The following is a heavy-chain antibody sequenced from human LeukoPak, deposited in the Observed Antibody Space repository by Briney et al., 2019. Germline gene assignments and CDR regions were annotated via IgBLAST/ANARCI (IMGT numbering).Heavy chain of an antibody. D-gene: IGHD4-17*01. CDR1: GFTFSRYW. J-gene: IGHJ6*03. CDR3: ARVPSGDKYYYYMDV. CDR2: IKQDGSEK. Sequence: GGSLRLSCAASGFTFSRYWMSWVRQAPGKGLEWVANIKQDGSEKYYVDSVKGRFTISRDNAKNSLYLQMNSLRAEDTAVYYCARVPSGDKYYYYMDVWGKGTTVTVSS. V-gene: IGHV3-7*01.